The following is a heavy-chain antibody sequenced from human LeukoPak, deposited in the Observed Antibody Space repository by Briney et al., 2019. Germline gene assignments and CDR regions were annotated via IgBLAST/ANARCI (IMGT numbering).Heavy chain of an antibody. CDR2: ISYDGSKK. Sequence: GGSLRLSCAASGFTFTIYGMHWVRQAPGKGLEWVAVISYDGSKKYYADSVKGRFTISRDNSKNTVYLQMNSLRVEDTAVYYCAKDSGNSGWYVDNWGQGTLVTVSS. CDR1: GFTFTIYG. D-gene: IGHD6-19*01. J-gene: IGHJ4*02. CDR3: AKDSGNSGWYVDN. V-gene: IGHV3-30*18.